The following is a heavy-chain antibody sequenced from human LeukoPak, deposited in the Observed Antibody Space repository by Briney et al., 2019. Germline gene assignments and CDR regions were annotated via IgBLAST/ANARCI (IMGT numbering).Heavy chain of an antibody. J-gene: IGHJ6*02. CDR1: GFTFSSYS. CDR2: ISSSSSYI. D-gene: IGHD6-6*01. Sequence: GGSLRLSCAASGFTFSSYSMNWVRQAPGKGLEWVSSISSSSSYIYYADSVKGRFTISRDNAKNSLYLQMNSLRAEDTAVYYCARDHPEEYSSSSPHYYYGMDVWGQGTTVTVSS. V-gene: IGHV3-21*01. CDR3: ARDHPEEYSSSSPHYYYGMDV.